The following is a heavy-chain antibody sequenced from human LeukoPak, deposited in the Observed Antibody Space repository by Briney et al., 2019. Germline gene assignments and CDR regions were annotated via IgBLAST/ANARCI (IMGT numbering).Heavy chain of an antibody. J-gene: IGHJ4*02. CDR3: ARGGCNSASCYMAPFDY. V-gene: IGHV4-59*01. CDR2: IYYSGST. CDR1: GGSINTYY. Sequence: SETLSLTCTVSGGSINTYYWSWIRQPPGKGLEWIGYIYYSGSTNYNPSLKSRVTISVDTSKNQFSLKLSSVTAADTAVYYCARGGCNSASCYMAPFDYWGQGTLVTVSS. D-gene: IGHD2-2*02.